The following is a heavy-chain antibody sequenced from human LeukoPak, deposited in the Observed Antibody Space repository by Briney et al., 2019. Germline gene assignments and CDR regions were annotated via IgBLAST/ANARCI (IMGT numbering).Heavy chain of an antibody. CDR1: GFTFSDSY. D-gene: IGHD6-19*01. V-gene: IGHV3-11*04. Sequence: GGSLRLSCAASGFTFSDSYMTWVRQAPGKGVEWVAYISGSGHDINYSESAKGRFTISRDNAKNTLYLQMNSLRADDTAVYYCARVFGQWLVSFDVWGRGTMVTVSS. CDR3: ARVFGQWLVSFDV. CDR2: ISGSGHDI. J-gene: IGHJ3*01.